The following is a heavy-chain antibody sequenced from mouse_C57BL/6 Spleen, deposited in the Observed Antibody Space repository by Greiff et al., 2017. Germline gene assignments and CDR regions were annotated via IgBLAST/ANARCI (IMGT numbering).Heavy chain of an antibody. J-gene: IGHJ4*01. Sequence: QVQLQQSGAELVKPGASVKISCKASGYAFSSYWMNWVKQRPGKGLEWIGQIYPGDGDTNYNGKFKGKATLTADKSSSTAYMQLSSLTSEDSAVYFCARDYGSSSYYYAMDDGGQGTSVTVSS. V-gene: IGHV1-80*01. CDR2: IYPGDGDT. CDR3: ARDYGSSSYYYAMDD. D-gene: IGHD1-1*01. CDR1: GYAFSSYW.